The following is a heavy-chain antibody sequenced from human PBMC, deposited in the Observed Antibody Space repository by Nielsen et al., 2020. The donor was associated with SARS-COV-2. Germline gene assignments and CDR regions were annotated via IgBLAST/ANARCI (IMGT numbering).Heavy chain of an antibody. Sequence: SETLSLTCIVSGGSISSGSHYWSWIRQPPGKGLEWIGEINHSGSTNYNPSLKSRVTISVDTSKNQFSLKLSSVTAADTAVYYCARGLQYYDFWSGRRKGSYCYFDYWGQGTLVTVSS. CDR2: INHSGST. CDR3: ARGLQYYDFWSGRRKGSYCYFDY. CDR1: GGSISSGSHY. J-gene: IGHJ4*02. V-gene: IGHV4-39*07. D-gene: IGHD3-3*01.